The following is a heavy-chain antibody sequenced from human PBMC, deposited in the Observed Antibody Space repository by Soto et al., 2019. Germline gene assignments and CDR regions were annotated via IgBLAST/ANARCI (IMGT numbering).Heavy chain of an antibody. J-gene: IGHJ3*02. Sequence: PGESLKISCKGSVYSFTSYWIGWVRQMPGKGLEWMGIIYPGDSDTRYSPSFQGQVTISADRSISTAYLQWSSLKASDTAMYYCERQGSHGGWYGLDAFDIGGQGTMVNVSS. CDR3: ERQGSHGGWYGLDAFDI. V-gene: IGHV5-51*01. D-gene: IGHD6-19*01. CDR2: IYPGDSDT. CDR1: VYSFTSYW.